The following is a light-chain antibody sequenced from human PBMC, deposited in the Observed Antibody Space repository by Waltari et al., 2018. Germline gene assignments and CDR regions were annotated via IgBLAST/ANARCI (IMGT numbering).Light chain of an antibody. CDR2: RSN. Sequence: QAGLTQPPSVSKGLRQTATLTCTGNSHNVGNQGAAWLQQHQGHPPKMLSYRSNNRPSGISERFSASRSGNTASLTITGLQSEDEADYFCSAWDSSVSAWVFGGGTKLTVL. CDR3: SAWDSSVSAWV. J-gene: IGLJ3*02. CDR1: SHNVGNQG. V-gene: IGLV10-54*04.